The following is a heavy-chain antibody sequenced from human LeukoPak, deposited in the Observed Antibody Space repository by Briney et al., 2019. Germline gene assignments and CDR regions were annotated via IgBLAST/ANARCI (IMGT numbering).Heavy chain of an antibody. CDR3: ARVLGLRPFAS. V-gene: IGHV3-20*04. CDR2: INWSGGST. CDR1: GFSFDDYG. D-gene: IGHD5-12*01. J-gene: IGHJ4*02. Sequence: GGSLRLSCAASGFSFDDYGMNWVRQAPGKGLEVVSGINWSGGSTGYADSVKGRFTISRDNATTSLYLQMNSLRAEDTAVYYCARVLGLRPFASWGQGPLVTVSS.